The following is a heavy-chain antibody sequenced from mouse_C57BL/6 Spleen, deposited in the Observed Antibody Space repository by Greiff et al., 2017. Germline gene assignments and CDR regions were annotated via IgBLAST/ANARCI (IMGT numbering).Heavy chain of an antibody. CDR2: ISYDGSN. CDR3: ASPIITTVVADY. CDR1: GYSITSGYY. D-gene: IGHD1-1*01. J-gene: IGHJ2*01. Sequence: ESGPGLVKPSQSLSLTCSVTGYSITSGYYWNWIRQFPGNKLEWMGYISYDGSNNYNPSLKNRISITRDTSKNQFFLKLNSVTTEDTATYYCASPIITTVVADYWGQGTTLTVSS. V-gene: IGHV3-6*01.